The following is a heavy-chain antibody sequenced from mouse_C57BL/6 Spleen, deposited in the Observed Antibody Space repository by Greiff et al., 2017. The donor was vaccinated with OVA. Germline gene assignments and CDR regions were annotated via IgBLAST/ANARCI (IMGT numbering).Heavy chain of an antibody. CDR1: GFTFSSYT. J-gene: IGHJ2*01. V-gene: IGHV5-9*01. D-gene: IGHD1-1*01. CDR3: ARTTVVPYYFDY. CDR2: ISGGGGNT. Sequence: EVQLVESGGGLVKPGGSLKLSCAASGFTFSSYTMSWVRQTPEKRLEWVATISGGGGNTYYPDSVKGRFTISRDNAKNTLYLQMSSLRSEDTALYYCARTTVVPYYFDYWGQGTTLTVSS.